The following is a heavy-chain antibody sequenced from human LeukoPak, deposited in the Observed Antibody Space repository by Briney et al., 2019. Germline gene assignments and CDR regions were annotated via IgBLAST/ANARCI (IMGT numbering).Heavy chain of an antibody. D-gene: IGHD4-23*01. CDR3: ARAGSYGGNSLGTKSSTVFDY. V-gene: IGHV3-21*01. CDR1: GFTFSSYS. CDR2: ISSSSSYI. Sequence: GGSLRLSCAASGFTFSSYSMNWVRQAPGKGLEWVSSISSSSSYIYYADSVKGRFTISRDNAKNSLYLQMNSLRAEDTAVYYCARAGSYGGNSLGTKSSTVFDYWGQGTLVTVSS. J-gene: IGHJ4*02.